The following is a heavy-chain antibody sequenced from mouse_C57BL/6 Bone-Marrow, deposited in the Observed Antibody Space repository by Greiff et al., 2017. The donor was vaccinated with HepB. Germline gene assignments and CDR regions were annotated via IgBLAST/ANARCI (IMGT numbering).Heavy chain of an antibody. CDR3: AGPHYYGSSLGY. V-gene: IGHV14-3*01. J-gene: IGHJ2*01. CDR2: IDPANGNT. CDR1: GFNIKNTY. Sequence: EVKLQQSVAELVRPGASVKLSCTASGFNIKNTYMHWVKQRPEQGLEWIGRIDPANGNTKYAPKFQGKATITADTSSNTAYLQLTTLTSEDPAIDYCAGPHYYGSSLGYWDQGPAPTVSA. D-gene: IGHD1-1*01.